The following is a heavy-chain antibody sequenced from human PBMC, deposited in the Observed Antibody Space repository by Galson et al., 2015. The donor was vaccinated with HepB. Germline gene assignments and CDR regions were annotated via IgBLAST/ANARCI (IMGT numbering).Heavy chain of an antibody. CDR3: ARSGTSTSWLYYYYGMDV. Sequence: TLSLTCTVSGGSLSGSYWSWTRQPPGKGLEWIGYIYYGGSTNYNPSLKSRVTMSLDISKNQFSLKLSSVTAADTAVYYCARSGTSTSWLYYYYGMDVWAKGPRSPSP. J-gene: IGHJ6*02. D-gene: IGHD2-2*01. CDR2: IYYGGST. CDR1: GGSLSGSY. V-gene: IGHV4-59*01.